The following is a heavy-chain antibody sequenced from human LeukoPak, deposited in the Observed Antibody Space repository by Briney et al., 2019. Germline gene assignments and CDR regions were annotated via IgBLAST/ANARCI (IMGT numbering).Heavy chain of an antibody. V-gene: IGHV4-39*01. Sequence: SETLSLTCTVSGGSISSSNYYWGWIRQPPGKGLEWLGSIYYSGSTYYNPSLKRRVTISVDTSTNQFSLKLSSVTAADTAVYYCARQGDIFGVVVPFGYWGQGTLVTVSS. J-gene: IGHJ4*02. CDR1: GGSISSSNYY. CDR3: ARQGDIFGVVVPFGY. D-gene: IGHD3-3*01. CDR2: IYYSGST.